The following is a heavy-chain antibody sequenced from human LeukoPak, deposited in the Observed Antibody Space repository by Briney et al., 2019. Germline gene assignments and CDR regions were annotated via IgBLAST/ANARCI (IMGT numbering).Heavy chain of an antibody. Sequence: ASVKVSCKASGYTFTGYYIHWLRQAPGQGLEWMGFINPNSGGTNYAQKFQGRVTMTRDTSISTAYMELSSLTSDDTAVYYCATPPVYCRSNTCPFDYWGQGTLVTVSS. CDR1: GYTFTGYY. CDR2: INPNSGGT. D-gene: IGHD2-2*01. CDR3: ATPPVYCRSNTCPFDY. J-gene: IGHJ4*02. V-gene: IGHV1-2*02.